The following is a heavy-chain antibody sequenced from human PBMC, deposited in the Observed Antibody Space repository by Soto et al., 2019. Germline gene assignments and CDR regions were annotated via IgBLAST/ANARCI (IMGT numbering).Heavy chain of an antibody. V-gene: IGHV4-30-4*01. J-gene: IGHJ5*02. CDR2: IYNSGIT. CDR3: ARGVTVFGLVSRFWFDP. D-gene: IGHD3-3*01. Sequence: QVLLQESGPGLVKSSQTLSLTCTVSGGSISSGDYSWSWVRQSPGKGLEWIGHIYNSGITYYNPSLKSRVVISIYTSRNQFSLRLNSLTAADRAVYFCARGVTVFGLVSRFWFDPWGQGTVVTVSS. CDR1: GGSISSGDYS.